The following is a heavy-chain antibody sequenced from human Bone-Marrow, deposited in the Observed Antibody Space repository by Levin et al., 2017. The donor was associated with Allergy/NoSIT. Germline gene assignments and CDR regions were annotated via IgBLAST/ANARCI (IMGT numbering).Heavy chain of an antibody. D-gene: IGHD3-16*02. V-gene: IGHV4-59*01. J-gene: IGHJ5*02. CDR2: IYYSGST. Sequence: GSLRLSCTVSGGSISSYYWSWIRQPPGKGLEWIGYIYYSGSTNYNPSLKSRVTISVDTSKNQFSLKLSSVTAADTAVYYCAREDYDYIWGSYRLFDPWGQGTLVTVSS. CDR1: GGSISSYY. CDR3: AREDYDYIWGSYRLFDP.